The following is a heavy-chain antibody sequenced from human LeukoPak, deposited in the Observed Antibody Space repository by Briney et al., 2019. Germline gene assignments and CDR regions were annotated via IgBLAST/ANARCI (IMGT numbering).Heavy chain of an antibody. CDR1: GFTFSTYT. CDR2: ISSSSSYI. V-gene: IGHV3-21*01. J-gene: IGHJ4*02. CDR3: ARDFVTGY. D-gene: IGHD1-14*01. Sequence: PGGSLRLSCVVSGFTFSTYTMNWVRQAPGKGLEWVSSISSSSSYIYYADSVKGRFTISRDNAKNSLYLQMNSLRAEDTAVYYCARDFVTGYWGQGTLVTVSS.